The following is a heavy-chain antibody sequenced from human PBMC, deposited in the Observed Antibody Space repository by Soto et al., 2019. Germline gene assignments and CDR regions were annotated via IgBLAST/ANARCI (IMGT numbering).Heavy chain of an antibody. D-gene: IGHD4-4*01. CDR3: ARDPAIYSGKFDYGVDG. J-gene: IGHJ6*02. CDR2: IGTSGKTI. Sequence: GGSLRLSCAVSGFTFSSYEMNWVRQAPGKGLEWVSYIGTSGKTIYYADSVRGRFTISRDNAKNSLYLQMNSLRAEDTAVYFCARDPAIYSGKFDYGVDGWGRGTTVTV. CDR1: GFTFSSYE. V-gene: IGHV3-48*03.